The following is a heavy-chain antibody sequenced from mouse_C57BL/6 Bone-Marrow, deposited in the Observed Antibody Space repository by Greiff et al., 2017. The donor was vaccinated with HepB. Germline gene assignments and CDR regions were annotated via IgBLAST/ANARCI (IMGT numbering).Heavy chain of an antibody. V-gene: IGHV5-6*02. CDR3: ARQGTGPYYFDY. CDR2: ISSGGSYT. D-gene: IGHD4-1*01. Sequence: EVMLVESGGDLVKPGGSLKLSCAASGFTFSSYGMSCVRQTPDKRLEWVATISSGGSYTYYPDSVKGRFTISRDNAKNTLYLQMSSLKSEDTAMYYCARQGTGPYYFDYWGQGTTLTVSS. J-gene: IGHJ2*01. CDR1: GFTFSSYG.